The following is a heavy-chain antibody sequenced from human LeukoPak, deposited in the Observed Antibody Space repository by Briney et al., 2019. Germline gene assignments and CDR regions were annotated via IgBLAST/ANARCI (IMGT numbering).Heavy chain of an antibody. J-gene: IGHJ4*02. V-gene: IGHV3-23*01. CDR2: IGVSGDT. CDR3: AKASTLTGYPTNFDY. Sequence: GGSLRLSCAASGFTFSSYGMSWVRQAPGKGLEWVSVIGVSGDTSYADSVKGRFTISRDNSKNTLYLQVNSLRAEDTAVYYCAKASTLTGYPTNFDYWGQGTLVTVSS. D-gene: IGHD3-9*01. CDR1: GFTFSSYG.